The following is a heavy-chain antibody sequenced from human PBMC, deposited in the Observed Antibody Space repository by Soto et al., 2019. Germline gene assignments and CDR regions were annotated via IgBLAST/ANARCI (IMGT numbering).Heavy chain of an antibody. J-gene: IGHJ4*02. Sequence: QVQLVQSGAEVKKPGASVKVSCKASGYTFTSYYMHWVRQAPGQWLEWMGIINPSGGSTSYAQKFQGRVTMTRDTSTSTVYMELSSLRSEDTAVYYCARGWDLRGYSYGDGGLDYWGQGTLVTVSS. CDR1: GYTFTSYY. CDR2: INPSGGST. D-gene: IGHD5-18*01. CDR3: ARGWDLRGYSYGDGGLDY. V-gene: IGHV1-46*01.